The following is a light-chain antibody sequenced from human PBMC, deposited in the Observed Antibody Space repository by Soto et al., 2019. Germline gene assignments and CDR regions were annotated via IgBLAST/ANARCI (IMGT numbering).Light chain of an antibody. CDR2: AAS. CDR3: QQSYIIPLT. J-gene: IGKJ4*01. CDR1: QSISNF. Sequence: DIQMNQSPSSLSASVGDRVTITCRASQSISNFLNWYQQTPGKAPHLLIYAASSLQSGVPSRFSGSGSGTDFTLTISSLQPEDFATYYCQQSYIIPLTFGGGTKVEIK. V-gene: IGKV1-39*01.